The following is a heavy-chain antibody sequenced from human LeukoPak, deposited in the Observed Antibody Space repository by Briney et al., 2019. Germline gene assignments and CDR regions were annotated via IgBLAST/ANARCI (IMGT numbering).Heavy chain of an antibody. D-gene: IGHD3-22*01. CDR2: IRYDGSNK. V-gene: IGHV3-30*02. CDR3: AKDFGYYDSSGYSYYFDH. Sequence: GGSLRHSCAASGFAFSSYGMHWVRQAPGKGLEWVAFIRYDGSNKYYADSVKGRFTISRDNSKNTLYLQMNSLRAEDTAVYYCAKDFGYYDSSGYSYYFDHWGQGTLVTVSS. CDR1: GFAFSSYG. J-gene: IGHJ4*02.